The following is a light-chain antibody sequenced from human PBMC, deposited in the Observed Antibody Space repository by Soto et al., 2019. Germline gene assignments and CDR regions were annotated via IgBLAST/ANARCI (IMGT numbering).Light chain of an antibody. Sequence: QSALTQPRSVSGSPGQSVTISCTGTSSDVGAYNYVSWYRQHPGKATKLIIYDVTKRPSGVPARFSGSKSGNTASLTISGLQADDEDDYFCCSYAGSSTSFVFRGGTKLTVL. J-gene: IGLJ7*01. CDR3: CSYAGSSTSFV. CDR1: SSDVGAYNY. V-gene: IGLV2-11*01. CDR2: DVT.